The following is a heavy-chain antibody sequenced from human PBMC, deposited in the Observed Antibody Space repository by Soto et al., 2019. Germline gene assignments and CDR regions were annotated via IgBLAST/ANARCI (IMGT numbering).Heavy chain of an antibody. Sequence: SEALSLTCTVSGGSISSYCWSWIRQPPGKGLEWIGYIYYSGSTNYNPSLKSRVTISVDTSKNQFSLKLSSVTAADTAVYYCARVSGAYCGGDCYSWWFDPWGQGTLITVSS. CDR1: GGSISSYC. CDR3: ARVSGAYCGGDCYSWWFDP. V-gene: IGHV4-59*01. CDR2: IYYSGST. J-gene: IGHJ5*02. D-gene: IGHD2-21*02.